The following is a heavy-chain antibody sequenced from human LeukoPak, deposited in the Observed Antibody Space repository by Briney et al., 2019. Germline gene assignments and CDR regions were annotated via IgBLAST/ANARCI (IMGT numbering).Heavy chain of an antibody. CDR2: INHSGST. J-gene: IGHJ3*02. Sequence: SETLSLTCAVYGGSFGGYYWSWIRQPPGKGLEWIGEINHSGSTNYNPSLKSRVTISVDTSKNQFSLKLSSVTAADTAVYYCARHYDYVWGSYRPHDAFDIWGQGTMVTVSS. CDR3: ARHYDYVWGSYRPHDAFDI. D-gene: IGHD3-16*02. V-gene: IGHV4-34*01. CDR1: GGSFGGYY.